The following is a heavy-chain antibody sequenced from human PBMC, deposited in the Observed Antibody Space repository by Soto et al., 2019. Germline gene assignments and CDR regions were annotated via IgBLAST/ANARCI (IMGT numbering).Heavy chain of an antibody. CDR2: ISGSGDIT. CDR1: GFSFSNSA. D-gene: IGHD3-9*01. J-gene: IGHJ4*02. V-gene: IGHV3-23*01. CDR3: PKVPQWVFRYPDWFFDY. Sequence: EVQLLESGGGLVQPGGSLRLSCAVSGFSFSNSAMTWVRQAPGKGLEWVSGISGSGDITYNTDSVKGRFAISRDTSKNVGYLQMRSVRAEDTSVYYCPKVPQWVFRYPDWFFDYWGQGTMVTVSS.